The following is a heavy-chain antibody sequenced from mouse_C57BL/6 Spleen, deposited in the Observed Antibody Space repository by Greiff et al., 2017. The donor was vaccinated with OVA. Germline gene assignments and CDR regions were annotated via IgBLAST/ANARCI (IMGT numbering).Heavy chain of an antibody. CDR2: IYPRSGNT. CDR3: ARWLFTTVVDHWYFDV. V-gene: IGHV1-81*01. D-gene: IGHD1-1*01. J-gene: IGHJ1*03. CDR1: GYTFTSYG. Sequence: QVQLQQSGAELARPGASVKLSCKASGYTFTSYGISWVKQRTGQGLEWIGEIYPRSGNTYYNEKFKGKATLTADKSSSTAYMELRSLTSEDSAVYFCARWLFTTVVDHWYFDVWGTGTTVTVSS.